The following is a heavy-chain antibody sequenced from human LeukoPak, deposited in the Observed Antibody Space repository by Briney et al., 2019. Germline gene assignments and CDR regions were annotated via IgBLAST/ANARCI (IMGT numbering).Heavy chain of an antibody. V-gene: IGHV4-59*01. D-gene: IGHD1-26*01. CDR3: ARGLQWELLGAFDI. Sequence: SSETLSLTCTVSGGSISSYYWSWIRQPPGKGLEWIGYIYYSGRTNYNPSLKSRVTISVDTSNNQFSLKLRSVTAADTAVYYCARGLQWELLGAFDIWGQGTMVTVSS. CDR1: GGSISSYY. CDR2: IYYSGRT. J-gene: IGHJ3*02.